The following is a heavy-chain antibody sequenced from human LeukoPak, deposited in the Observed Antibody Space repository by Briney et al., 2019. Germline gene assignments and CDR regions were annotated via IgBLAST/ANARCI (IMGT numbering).Heavy chain of an antibody. CDR2: INPNSGGT. CDR1: GYTFTGYY. CDR3: ARGGSSGWYPFDY. D-gene: IGHD6-19*01. J-gene: IGHJ4*02. V-gene: IGHV1-2*04. Sequence: ASVKVSCKASGYTFTGYYMHWVRQAPGQGLEWMGWINPNSGGTNYAQKFQGWVTMTRDTSICTAYMELSRLRSDDTAVYYCARGGSSGWYPFDYWGQGTLVTVSS.